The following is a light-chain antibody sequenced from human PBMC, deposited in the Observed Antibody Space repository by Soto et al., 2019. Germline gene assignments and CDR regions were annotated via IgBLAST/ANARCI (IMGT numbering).Light chain of an antibody. V-gene: IGLV2-14*03. CDR1: SSDFGGYNY. CDR2: DVN. CDR3: ASYTSSNSLYV. J-gene: IGLJ1*01. Sequence: QSALTQPASVSGSPGQSITISCTGTSSDFGGYNYVSWYQQLPGKAPKLIIYDVNNRSPGVSNRFSASKSANAASLTISGLQAEDEADYYCASYTSSNSLYVFGTGTKVTVL.